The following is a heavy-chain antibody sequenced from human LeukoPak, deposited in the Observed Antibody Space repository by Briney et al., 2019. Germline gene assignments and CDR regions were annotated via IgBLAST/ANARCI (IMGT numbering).Heavy chain of an antibody. CDR3: AGAPMHGVVVVATKIYYYYGMDV. CDR1: GDTFSSYA. D-gene: IGHD2-15*01. V-gene: IGHV1-69*04. J-gene: IGHJ6*02. CDR2: IIPILGIA. Sequence: SVKVSCKASGDTFSSYAISWVRQAPGQGLEWMGRIIPILGIANYAQKFQGRVTITADKSTSTAYMELSSLRSEDTAVYYCAGAPMHGVVVVATKIYYYYGMDVWGQGTTVTVSS.